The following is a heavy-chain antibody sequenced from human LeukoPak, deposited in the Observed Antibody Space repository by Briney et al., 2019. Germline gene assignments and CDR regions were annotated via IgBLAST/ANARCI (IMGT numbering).Heavy chain of an antibody. CDR3: ARRYCSSTSCTLDY. Sequence: GGSLSLSWAASGLTFSTYEMNWVRQAQGRGLEWVSYISSGGSNTYYADSVKGRLTISRDNAKNSLYLQMNNLRGDDTAVYYCARRYCSSTSCTLDYWGQGTQVTVSS. CDR1: GLTFSTYE. D-gene: IGHD2-2*01. CDR2: ISSGGSNT. V-gene: IGHV3-48*03. J-gene: IGHJ4*02.